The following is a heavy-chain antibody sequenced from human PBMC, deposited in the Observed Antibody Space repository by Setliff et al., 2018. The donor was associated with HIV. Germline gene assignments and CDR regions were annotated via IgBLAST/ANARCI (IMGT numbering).Heavy chain of an antibody. D-gene: IGHD2-8*01. CDR2: LIPIVDIT. CDR1: GGTFSSYA. CDR3: AKGPNFEDAFDI. V-gene: IGHV1-69*10. Sequence: SVKVSCKASGGTFSSYAFSWVRQAPGQGLEWMGGLIPIVDITKSTQKFRDRVTFTADESTKTAQMELSGLTFEDTAVYYCAKGPNFEDAFDIWGQGTVVTVSS. J-gene: IGHJ3*02.